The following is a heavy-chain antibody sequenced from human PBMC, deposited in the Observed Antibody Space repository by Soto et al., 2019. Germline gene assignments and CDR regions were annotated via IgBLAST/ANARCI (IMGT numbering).Heavy chain of an antibody. Sequence: GASVKVSCKASGYTFTSYYMHWVRQAPGQGLEWMGIINPSGGSTSYAQKFQGRVTMTRDTSTSTVYMELSSLRSEDTAVYYCARDRLYYGDYVPNWYFDLWGRGTLVTVSS. J-gene: IGHJ2*01. CDR1: GYTFTSYY. CDR2: INPSGGST. CDR3: ARDRLYYGDYVPNWYFDL. V-gene: IGHV1-46*01. D-gene: IGHD4-17*01.